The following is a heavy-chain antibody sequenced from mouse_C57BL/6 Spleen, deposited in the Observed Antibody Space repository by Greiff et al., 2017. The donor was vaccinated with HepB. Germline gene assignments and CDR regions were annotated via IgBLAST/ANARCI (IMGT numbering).Heavy chain of an antibody. CDR3: ARLGGNYGSSYVLFDY. CDR1: GYTFTNYW. Sequence: VQLQQSGAELVRPGTSVKMSCKASGYTFTNYWIGWAKQRPGHGLEWIGDIYPGGGYTNYNEKFKGKATLTADKSSSTAYMQFSSLTSEDSAIYYCARLGGNYGSSYVLFDYWGQGTTLTVSS. J-gene: IGHJ2*01. V-gene: IGHV1-63*01. CDR2: IYPGGGYT. D-gene: IGHD1-1*01.